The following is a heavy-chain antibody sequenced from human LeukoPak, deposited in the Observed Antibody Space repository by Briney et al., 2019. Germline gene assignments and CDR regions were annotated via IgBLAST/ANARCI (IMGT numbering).Heavy chain of an antibody. CDR1: GFTFSSYG. V-gene: IGHV3-48*01. J-gene: IGHJ6*03. D-gene: IGHD3-16*02. CDR3: AREATFGGVIVLYMDV. Sequence: GGSLRLSCAASGFTFSSYGMSWVRQAPGKGLEWVSYISSSSSTIYYADSVKGRFTISRDNAKNSLYLQMNSLRAEDTAVYYCAREATFGGVIVLYMDVWGKGTTVTVSS. CDR2: ISSSSSTI.